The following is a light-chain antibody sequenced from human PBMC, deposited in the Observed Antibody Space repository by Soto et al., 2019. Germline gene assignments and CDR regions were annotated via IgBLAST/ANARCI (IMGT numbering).Light chain of an antibody. CDR3: QQLNSYPIT. V-gene: IGKV1-9*01. CDR1: QGICRY. J-gene: IGKJ5*01. Sequence: IQLTQVPSSPFASVGDKDTNTCRAIQGICRYLAWYQQKPGKAPKLLIYSASTLQSGVPSGFTGSGSGTDFTLTISSLQPEDFATYYCQQLNSYPITFGQGTRLEIK. CDR2: SAS.